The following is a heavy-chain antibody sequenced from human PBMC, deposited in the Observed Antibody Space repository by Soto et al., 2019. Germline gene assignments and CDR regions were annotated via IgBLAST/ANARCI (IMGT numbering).Heavy chain of an antibody. V-gene: IGHV3-21*01. CDR2: ISSSSSHI. CDR3: ARGLHFYDSSVYYGY. Sequence: EVQLVESGGGLVKPGGSLRLSCAASGFTFSSYGMNWVRQAPGKGLEWVSSISSSSSHIYYPDSVKGRFTISRDNAKNSLYLQMSSLRAEDTAVYYCARGLHFYDSSVYYGYWGQGTLVTVSS. D-gene: IGHD3-22*01. CDR1: GFTFSSYG. J-gene: IGHJ4*02.